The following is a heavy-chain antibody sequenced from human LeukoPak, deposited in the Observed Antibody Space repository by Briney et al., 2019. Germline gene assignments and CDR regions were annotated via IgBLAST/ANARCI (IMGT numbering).Heavy chain of an antibody. CDR1: GGSFSGYY. CDR3: AREPLYSSGHFDY. D-gene: IGHD6-19*01. Sequence: PSETLSLTCAVYGGSFSGYYWSWIRQPPGKGLEWIGEINHSGSTNYNPSLKSRVTISVDTSKNQFSLKLSSVTAADTAVYYCAREPLYSSGHFDYWGQGTLVTVSS. V-gene: IGHV4-34*01. J-gene: IGHJ4*02. CDR2: INHSGST.